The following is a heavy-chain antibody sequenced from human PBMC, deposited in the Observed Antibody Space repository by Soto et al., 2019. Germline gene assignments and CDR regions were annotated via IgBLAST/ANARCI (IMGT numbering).Heavy chain of an antibody. CDR1: GGTFTDYS. Sequence: QVHLLQSGTEVKKPGSSLKVSCKVSGGTFTDYSLNWVRHAPGQGLEWLGGIVPLHNTSNYSLKFLGRGEITAELSSTTGYMHMRGLTTDDAATYYCAIWSHLTPLYYHGMEVWGPGTTVIVSS. J-gene: IGHJ6*01. CDR3: AIWSHLTPLYYHGMEV. V-gene: IGHV1-69*01. CDR2: IVPLHNTS. D-gene: IGHD3-16*01.